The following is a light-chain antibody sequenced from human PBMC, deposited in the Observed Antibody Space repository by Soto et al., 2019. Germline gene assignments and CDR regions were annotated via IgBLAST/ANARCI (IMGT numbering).Light chain of an antibody. CDR2: SNN. J-gene: IGLJ2*01. CDR3: AAWDDSLNVVV. Sequence: QLVLTQPPSASGTPGQRVTISCSGSSSNIGSNTVNWYQQLPGTAPKLLIYSNNQRPSGVPDRFSGSKSGTPASLAISGLQSEDEADYYCAAWDDSLNVVVFGGGTKLTVL. CDR1: SSNIGSNT. V-gene: IGLV1-44*01.